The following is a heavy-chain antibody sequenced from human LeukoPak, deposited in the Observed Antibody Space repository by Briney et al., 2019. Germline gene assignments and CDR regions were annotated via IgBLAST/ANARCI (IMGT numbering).Heavy chain of an antibody. D-gene: IGHD6-13*01. CDR1: GGTLSSYA. J-gene: IGHJ4*02. CDR2: IIPIFGTA. CDR3: ARDRGDSSSWYYFDY. V-gene: IGHV1-69*13. Sequence: ASVKVSCKASGGTLSSYAISWVRQAPGQGLEWMGGIIPIFGTANYAQKFQGRVTITADESTSTAYMELSSLRSEDTAVYYCARDRGDSSSWYYFDYWGQGTLVTVPS.